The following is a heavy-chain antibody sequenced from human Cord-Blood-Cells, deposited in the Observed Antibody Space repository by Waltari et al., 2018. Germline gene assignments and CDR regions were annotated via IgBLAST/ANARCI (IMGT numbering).Heavy chain of an antibody. CDR3: ATLGGISGSYYYYYYMDV. V-gene: IGHV1-24*01. D-gene: IGHD1-26*01. CDR1: GYTLTELS. J-gene: IGHJ6*03. Sequence: QVQLVQSGAEVKKPGASVKVSCKVSGYTLTELSMHWVRQAPGKGLGWMGGLNPKEGETIDAQKFQGRVTMTEDTSTDTAYMELSSLRSEDTAVYYCATLGGISGSYYYYYYMDVWGKGTTVTVSS. CDR2: LNPKEGET.